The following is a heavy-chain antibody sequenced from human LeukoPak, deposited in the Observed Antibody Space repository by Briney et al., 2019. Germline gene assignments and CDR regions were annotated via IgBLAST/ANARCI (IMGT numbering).Heavy chain of an antibody. CDR1: GYTFTSYD. D-gene: IGHD3-10*01. V-gene: IGHV1-18*01. Sequence: ASVKVSCKASGYTFTSYDINWVRQATGQGLEWMGWISAYNGNTNYAQKLQGRVTMTTDTSTSTAYMELRSLRSDDTAVYYCARDRDYYGSGSYIVGFDPWGQGTLVTVSS. CDR3: ARDRDYYGSGSYIVGFDP. J-gene: IGHJ5*02. CDR2: ISAYNGNT.